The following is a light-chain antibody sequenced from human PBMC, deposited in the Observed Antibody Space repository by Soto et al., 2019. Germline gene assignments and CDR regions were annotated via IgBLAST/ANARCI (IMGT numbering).Light chain of an antibody. CDR1: SSDVRGYNY. V-gene: IGLV2-14*01. CDR3: SSYTSSNTLHYV. Sequence: SPLPQPASVTASPGQSITISCTGTSSDVRGYNYVSWYQQHPGKAPKLMIYDVSDRPSGVSNRFSGSKSGNTASLTISGLQAEDEADYYCSSYTSSNTLHYVFGTGSKVTVL. J-gene: IGLJ1*01. CDR2: DVS.